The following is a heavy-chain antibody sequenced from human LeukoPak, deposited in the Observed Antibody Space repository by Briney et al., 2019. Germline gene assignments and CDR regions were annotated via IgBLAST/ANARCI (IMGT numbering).Heavy chain of an antibody. CDR1: GYTFTSYG. J-gene: IGHJ5*02. CDR2: ISAYNGNT. D-gene: IGHD2-2*01. CDR3: ARVRLTPPARSYWFDP. V-gene: IGHV1-18*01. Sequence: ASVKVSCKASGYTFTSYGISWVRQAPGQGLEWMGWISAYNGNTNYAQKLQGRVTMTTDTSTSTAYMELRSLRSDDTAVYYCARVRLTPPARSYWFDPWGQGTLVTVSS.